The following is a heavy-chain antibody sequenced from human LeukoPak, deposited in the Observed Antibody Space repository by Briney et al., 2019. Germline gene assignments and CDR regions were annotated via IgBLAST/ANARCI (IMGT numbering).Heavy chain of an antibody. CDR2: INPSGGST. V-gene: IGHV1-46*01. CDR1: GYTFTSYY. CDR3: ARGSVVVTAMGAFDI. D-gene: IGHD2-21*02. J-gene: IGHJ3*02. Sequence: VSVKVSCKASGYTFTSYYMHWVRQAPGQGLEWMGIINPSGGSTSYAQKFQGRVTMTRDTSTSTVYMELSSLRSEDTAVYYCARGSVVVTAMGAFDIWGQGTMVTVSS.